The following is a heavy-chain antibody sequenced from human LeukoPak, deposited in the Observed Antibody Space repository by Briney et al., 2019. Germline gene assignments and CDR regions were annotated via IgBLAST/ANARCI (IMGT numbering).Heavy chain of an antibody. Sequence: GGSLRLSCAASGFTFSSYGMHWVRQAPGKGLGWVAVISYDGSTKYYTNSVKGRFTISRDNSKNTLYLQMNSLRAEDTAVYYCAKEGVRGYSYGYGTRNKWFDFWGQGTLVTVSS. V-gene: IGHV3-30*18. J-gene: IGHJ5*01. CDR2: ISYDGSTK. CDR3: AKEGVRGYSYGYGTRNKWFDF. CDR1: GFTFSSYG. D-gene: IGHD5-18*01.